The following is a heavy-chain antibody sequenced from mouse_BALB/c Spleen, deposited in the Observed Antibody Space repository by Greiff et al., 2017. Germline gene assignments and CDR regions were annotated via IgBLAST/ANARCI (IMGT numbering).Heavy chain of an antibody. D-gene: IGHD2-12*01. CDR3: AREGYYRSSMDY. V-gene: IGHV3-2*02. CDR2: ISYSGST. CDR1: GYSITSDYA. Sequence: DVKLVESGPGLVKPSQSLSLTCTVTGYSITSDYAWNWIRQFPGNKLEWMGYISYSGSTSYNPSLKSRISITRDTSKNQFFLQLNSVTTEDTATYYCAREGYYRSSMDYWGQGTSVTVSS. J-gene: IGHJ4*01.